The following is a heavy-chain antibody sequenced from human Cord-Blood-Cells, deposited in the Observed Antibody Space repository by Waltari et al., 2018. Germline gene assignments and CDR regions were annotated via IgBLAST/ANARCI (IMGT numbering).Heavy chain of an antibody. V-gene: IGHV3-48*02. Sequence: EVQLVESGGGLVQPGGSLRLSCAASGFTLRSSSMNWVRQAPSKGLEWVSYISSSSSTIYYADSVKGRFTISRDNAKNSLYLQMNSLRDEDTAVYYCARDLGYGPPPDYWGQGTLVTVSS. CDR1: GFTLRSSS. CDR3: ARDLGYGPPPDY. D-gene: IGHD5-12*01. CDR2: ISSSSSTI. J-gene: IGHJ4*02.